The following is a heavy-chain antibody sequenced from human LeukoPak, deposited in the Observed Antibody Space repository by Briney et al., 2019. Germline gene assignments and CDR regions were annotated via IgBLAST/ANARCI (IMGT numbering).Heavy chain of an antibody. CDR3: AKSGTSLNYYYYYMDV. V-gene: IGHV3-23*01. CDR2: ISGSGGST. Sequence: GGSLRLFCAASGFTFSSYAMSWVRQAPGKGPEWVSAISGSGGSTYYADSVKGRFTISRDNSKNTLYLQMNSLRAEDTAVYYCAKSGTSLNYYYYYMDVWGKGTTVTVSS. CDR1: GFTFSSYA. J-gene: IGHJ6*03. D-gene: IGHD6-13*01.